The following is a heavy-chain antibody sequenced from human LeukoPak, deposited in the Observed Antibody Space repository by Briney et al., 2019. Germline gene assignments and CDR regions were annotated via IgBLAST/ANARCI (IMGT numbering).Heavy chain of an antibody. CDR2: ISAYNGNT. CDR3: ARDQGDFWSGYSAKLYYYYYYMDV. V-gene: IGHV1-18*01. D-gene: IGHD3-3*01. J-gene: IGHJ6*03. CDR1: GYTFNTYA. Sequence: GASVKVSCKASGYTFNTYAITWVRQAPGQGLEWMGWISAYNGNTNYAQKLQGRVTMTTDTSTSTAYMELRSLRSDDTAVYYCARDQGDFWSGYSAKLYYYYYYMDVWGKGTTVTVSS.